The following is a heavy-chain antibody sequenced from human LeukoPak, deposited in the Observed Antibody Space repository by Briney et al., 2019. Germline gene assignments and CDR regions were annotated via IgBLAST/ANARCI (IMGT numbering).Heavy chain of an antibody. CDR3: ARDLSRGGYSYGTFYYMDV. J-gene: IGHJ6*03. V-gene: IGHV1-2*02. D-gene: IGHD5-18*01. CDR2: INPNSGGT. Sequence: ASVRVSCKASGYTFTGYYMHWVRQAPGQGLEWMGWINPNSGGTNYAQKFQGRVTMTRDTSISTAYMELSRLRSDDTAVYYCARDLSRGGYSYGTFYYMDVWGKGTTVTVSS. CDR1: GYTFTGYY.